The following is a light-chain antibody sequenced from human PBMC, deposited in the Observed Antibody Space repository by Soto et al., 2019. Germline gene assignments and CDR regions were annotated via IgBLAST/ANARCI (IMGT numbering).Light chain of an antibody. CDR3: QQYNSYSET. Sequence: DIQMTQSPSTLSASVGDRVTITCRASQSISTWLAWYQQKSGKAPKLLIYEASTLGSGVPSRFSGSGSGTEFTLTISSLQPDDSATYYCQQYNSYSETFGQGTKVDIK. CDR2: EAS. CDR1: QSISTW. J-gene: IGKJ1*01. V-gene: IGKV1-5*03.